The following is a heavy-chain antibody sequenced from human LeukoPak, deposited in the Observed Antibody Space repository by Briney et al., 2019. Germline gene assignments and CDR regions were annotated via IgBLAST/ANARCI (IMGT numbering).Heavy chain of an antibody. CDR2: IWYDGSNK. V-gene: IGHV3-33*08. CDR1: GFTFSSYA. Sequence: GRSLRLSCAASGFTFSSYAMHWVRQAPGKGLEWVAVIWYDGSNKYYADSVKGRFTISRDNSKNTLYLQMNSLRAEDTAVYYCARDANIAARQAFDYWGQGTLVTVSS. CDR3: ARDANIAARQAFDY. J-gene: IGHJ4*02. D-gene: IGHD6-6*01.